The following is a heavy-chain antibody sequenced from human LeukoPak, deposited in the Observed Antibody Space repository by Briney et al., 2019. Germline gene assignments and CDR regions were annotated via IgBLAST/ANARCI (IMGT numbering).Heavy chain of an antibody. CDR3: ARFSSPTPNAFDI. J-gene: IGHJ3*02. CDR1: GGSISSSNW. D-gene: IGHD6-13*01. CDR2: IYHSGST. V-gene: IGHV4-4*02. Sequence: SGTLSLTCAVSGGSISSSNWWSWVRQPPGKGLEWIGEIYHSGSTNYNPSLKSRVTMSVDTSKNQFSLKLSSVTAADTAVYYCARFSSPTPNAFDIWGQGTMVTVSS.